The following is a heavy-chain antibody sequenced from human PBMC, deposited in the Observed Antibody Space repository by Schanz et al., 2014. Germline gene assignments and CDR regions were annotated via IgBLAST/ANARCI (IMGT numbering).Heavy chain of an antibody. V-gene: IGHV1-69*04. CDR3: ARGGGPEDVFDI. Sequence: VQLEQSGAEVKKPGSSVKVSCKASGGTFSSFGINWVRQAPGQGLEWMGRIIPSLGLAKYEQKFQDKVTITADTSTTTAYMELSGLRSEDMAVYYCARGGGPEDVFDIWGQGTILTDSA. D-gene: IGHD5-12*01. CDR2: IIPSLGLA. J-gene: IGHJ3*02. CDR1: GGTFSSFG.